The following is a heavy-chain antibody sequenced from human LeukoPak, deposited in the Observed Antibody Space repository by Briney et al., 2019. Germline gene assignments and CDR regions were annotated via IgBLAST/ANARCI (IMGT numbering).Heavy chain of an antibody. V-gene: IGHV3-9*03. D-gene: IGHD6-19*01. Sequence: GRSLRLSCAASGFTFDDYAMHWVRQAPGKGLEWVSGISWNSGSIGYADSVKGRFTISRDNAKNSLYLQMNSLRAEDMALYYCAAAVAGYFDYWGKGTLVTVSS. CDR1: GFTFDDYA. CDR2: ISWNSGSI. CDR3: AAAVAGYFDY. J-gene: IGHJ4*02.